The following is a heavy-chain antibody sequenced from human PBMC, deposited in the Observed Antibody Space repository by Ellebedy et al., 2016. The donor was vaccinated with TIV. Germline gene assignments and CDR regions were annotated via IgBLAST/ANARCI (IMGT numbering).Heavy chain of an antibody. Sequence: MPGGSLRLSCTVSGGSISDYYWTWIRQPPGKGLEWIGYIYYSGTTDYNPSLKSRVTISVDRSKNQFSLKLSSVTAADTAVYYCARGGQLLSYYYYYMDVWGKGTTVTVSS. CDR1: GGSISDYY. CDR2: IYYSGTT. D-gene: IGHD2-2*01. V-gene: IGHV4-59*01. CDR3: ARGGQLLSYYYYYMDV. J-gene: IGHJ6*03.